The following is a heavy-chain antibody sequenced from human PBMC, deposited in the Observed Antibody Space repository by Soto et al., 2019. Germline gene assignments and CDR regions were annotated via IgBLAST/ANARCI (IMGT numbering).Heavy chain of an antibody. CDR3: ARIEQLWLPLRFDP. CDR2: IYWNDNK. V-gene: IGHV2-5*01. D-gene: IGHD5-18*01. CDR1: GFSLTTSGVG. Sequence: SGPTLVNPTQTLTLTCTFSGFSLTTSGVGVGWIRQPPGKALEWLALIYWNDNKRYNASLKSRLTITKDTTENQVVLTMTNMDPVDTATYYCARIEQLWLPLRFDPWGQGTLVTVSS. J-gene: IGHJ5*02.